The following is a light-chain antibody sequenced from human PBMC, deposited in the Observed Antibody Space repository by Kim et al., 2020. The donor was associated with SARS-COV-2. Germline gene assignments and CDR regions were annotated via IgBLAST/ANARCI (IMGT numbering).Light chain of an antibody. CDR2: DAS. CDR3: QQYDTSRT. V-gene: IGKV3-20*01. Sequence: LARGERATLSCRASKSVSSTVLARYQQKPGQAPRLLMSDASTRATGIADRFSGSGSETDFTLTISRLEPEDFAVYYCQQYDTSRTFGQGTKVDIK. CDR1: KSVSSTV. J-gene: IGKJ1*01.